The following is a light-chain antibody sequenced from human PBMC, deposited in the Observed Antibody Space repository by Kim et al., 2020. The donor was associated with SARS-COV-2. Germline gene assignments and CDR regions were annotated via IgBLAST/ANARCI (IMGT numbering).Light chain of an antibody. CDR2: DAT. J-gene: IGKJ2*01. V-gene: IGKV1-5*01. Sequence: DIQLTQSPSTLPASVGDGVTITCRSSQSIGSSLAWYQQKPGHAPKLLIYDATNLEIGVPSRFSGIGSGTEFTLTISSLQPDDFATYYCQQYGSTFLYTFGQGTKLEI. CDR3: QQYGSTFLYT. CDR1: QSIGSS.